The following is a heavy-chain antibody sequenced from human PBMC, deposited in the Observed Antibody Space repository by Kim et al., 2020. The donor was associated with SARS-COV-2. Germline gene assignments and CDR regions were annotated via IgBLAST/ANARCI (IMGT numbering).Heavy chain of an antibody. CDR3: AKGHYGMDV. Sequence: GGSLRLSCAASGTTYWMTWVRPAPGKGLEWVANINHDASEENYMDSVKGRFTISRDNAKNSVYLQMNNLRAGDTAVYYCAKGHYGMDVWGQGATVTVSS. CDR1: GTTYW. V-gene: IGHV3-7*01. CDR2: INHDASEE. J-gene: IGHJ6*02.